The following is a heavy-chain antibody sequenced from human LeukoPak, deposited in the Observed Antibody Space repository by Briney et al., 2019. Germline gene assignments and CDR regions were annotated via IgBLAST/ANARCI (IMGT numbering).Heavy chain of an antibody. D-gene: IGHD3-10*01. Sequence: PGGSLRLSCAASGFTVSSNYMSWVRQAPGKGLEWVSVIYSDGSTYYADSVKSRFTISRHNSKNTLYLQMNSLRAEDTAVYYCARRGSGSYPDYWGQGTLVTVSS. V-gene: IGHV3-53*04. CDR1: GFTVSSNY. CDR2: IYSDGST. J-gene: IGHJ4*02. CDR3: ARRGSGSYPDY.